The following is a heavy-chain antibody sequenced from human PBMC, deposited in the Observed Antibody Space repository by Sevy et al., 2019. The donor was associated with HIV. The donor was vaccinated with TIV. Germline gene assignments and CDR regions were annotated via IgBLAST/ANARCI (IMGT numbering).Heavy chain of an antibody. V-gene: IGHV3-23*01. CDR2: ISGSGGST. Sequence: GGSMRLSCAASGFTFSSYAMSWVRQAPGKGLEWVSAISGSGGSTYYADSVKGRFTISRDNSKNTLYLQMNSLRAEDTAVYYCANDYPTNYYYYGMDVWGQGTTVTVSS. CDR1: GFTFSSYA. CDR3: ANDYPTNYYYYGMDV. J-gene: IGHJ6*02.